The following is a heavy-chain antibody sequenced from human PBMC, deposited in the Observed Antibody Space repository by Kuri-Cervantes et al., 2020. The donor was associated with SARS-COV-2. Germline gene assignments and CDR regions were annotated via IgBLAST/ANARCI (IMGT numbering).Heavy chain of an antibody. V-gene: IGHV3-30-3*01. Sequence: GESLKISCAASRFTFSHYGVHWVRQAPGKGLEWVAVISFDGSNTYYGDSVKGRFTISRDNSKNMLYLQMDSLRADDTAVYYCAREKLYSGSHIDYWGQGTLVTVSS. D-gene: IGHD1-26*01. CDR1: RFTFSHYG. CDR3: AREKLYSGSHIDY. CDR2: ISFDGSNT. J-gene: IGHJ4*02.